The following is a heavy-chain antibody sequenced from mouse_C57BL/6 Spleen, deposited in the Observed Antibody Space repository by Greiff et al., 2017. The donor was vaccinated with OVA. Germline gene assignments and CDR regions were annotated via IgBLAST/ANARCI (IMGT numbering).Heavy chain of an antibody. CDR1: GYTFTSYW. Sequence: VQLQQPGTELVKPGASVKLSCKASGYTFTSYWMPWVKQRPGQGLEWLGNINPSNGGTNYNEKFKRKATLTVDKSSSTAYLQLSSLTSEDSAVYYCARGGYYGSSYFDYWGQGTTLTVSS. CDR3: ARGGYYGSSYFDY. CDR2: INPSNGGT. J-gene: IGHJ2*01. D-gene: IGHD1-1*01. V-gene: IGHV1-53*01.